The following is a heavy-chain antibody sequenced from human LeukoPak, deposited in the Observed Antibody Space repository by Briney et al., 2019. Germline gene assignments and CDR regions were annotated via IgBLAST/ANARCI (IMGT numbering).Heavy chain of an antibody. V-gene: IGHV1-46*01. J-gene: IGHJ4*02. CDR2: INPSGGST. CDR1: GYTFTSYY. Sequence: GESLKISCKASGYTFTSYYMHWVRQAPGQGLEWMGIINPSGGSTSYAQKFQGRVTMTRDTSTSTVYMELSSLRSEDTAVYYCAREGEDGSGSYYNDYWGQGTLVTVSS. D-gene: IGHD3-10*01. CDR3: AREGEDGSGSYYNDY.